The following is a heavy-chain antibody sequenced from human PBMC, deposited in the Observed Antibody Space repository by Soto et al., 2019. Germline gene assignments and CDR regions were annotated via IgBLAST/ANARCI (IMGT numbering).Heavy chain of an antibody. J-gene: IGHJ5*02. CDR2: IIPIFGTA. CDR3: ARVPPPDCSGGSCYPYTWFDP. Sequence: SVKVSCKASGGTFSSYAISWVRQAPGQGLEWMGGIIPIFGTANYAQKFQGRVTITADESTSTAYMELSSLRSEDTAVYYCARVPPPDCSGGSCYPYTWFDPSGQGTLVTVSS. CDR1: GGTFSSYA. D-gene: IGHD2-15*01. V-gene: IGHV1-69*13.